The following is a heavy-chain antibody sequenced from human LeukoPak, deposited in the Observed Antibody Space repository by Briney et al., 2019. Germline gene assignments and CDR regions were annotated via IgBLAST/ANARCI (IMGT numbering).Heavy chain of an antibody. V-gene: IGHV3-74*01. CDR3: ARAGGDYYDSSGYYGYYYMDV. CDR1: GFTFSSYW. CDR2: INSDGSST. Sequence: GGSLRLSCAASGFTFSSYWMHWVRQAPGKGLVWVSRINSDGSSTSYADSVEGRFTISRDNAKNTLYLQMNSLRAEDTAAYYCARAGGDYYDSSGYYGYYYMDVWGKGTTVTISS. J-gene: IGHJ6*03. D-gene: IGHD3-22*01.